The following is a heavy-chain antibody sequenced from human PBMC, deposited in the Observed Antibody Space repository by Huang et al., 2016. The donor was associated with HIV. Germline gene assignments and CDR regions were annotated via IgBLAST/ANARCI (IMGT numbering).Heavy chain of an antibody. CDR3: ARDFYRFLVAPGET. CDR1: GYLLRAYY. J-gene: IGHJ5*02. Sequence: VQLLQSGAEVRKPGASVNVSCEASGYLLRAYYLNWVRQAPGQGLEWMGGINPHSGGTYSAQRVQGRLTMTRDTSISTVYMVLNSRRSDDTAVYYCARDFYRFLVAPGETWGQGTLITVS. CDR2: INPHSGGT. D-gene: IGHD5-12*01. V-gene: IGHV1-2*02.